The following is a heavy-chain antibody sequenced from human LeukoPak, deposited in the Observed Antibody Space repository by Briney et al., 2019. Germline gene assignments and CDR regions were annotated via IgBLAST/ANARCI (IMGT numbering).Heavy chain of an antibody. CDR3: ARAHYSSFDY. CDR1: GFTFSSYS. J-gene: IGHJ4*02. V-gene: IGHV3-74*01. D-gene: IGHD6-13*01. Sequence: PGGSLRLSCAASGFTFSSYSMNWVRQAPGKGLVWVSRINSDGYSTNYADSVRGRFTISRDNAKNTLYLQLNSLRAEDTAVYYCARAHYSSFDYWGQGTLVTVSS. CDR2: INSDGYST.